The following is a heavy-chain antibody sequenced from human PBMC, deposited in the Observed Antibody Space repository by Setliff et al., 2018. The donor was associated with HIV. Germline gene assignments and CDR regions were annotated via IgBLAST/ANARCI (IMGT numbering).Heavy chain of an antibody. J-gene: IGHJ4*02. CDR2: ISSSSYYI. CDR1: GFTFSSYT. Sequence: GGSLRLSCAASGFTFSSYTMNWVRQAPGKVLEWVSSISSSSYYIYYADSVKGRFTISRDNAKNSLFLQMNSLRAEDTGVYYCASIELAAMVPVDYWGQGTLVTVSS. CDR3: ASIELAAMVPVDY. V-gene: IGHV3-21*01. D-gene: IGHD5-18*01.